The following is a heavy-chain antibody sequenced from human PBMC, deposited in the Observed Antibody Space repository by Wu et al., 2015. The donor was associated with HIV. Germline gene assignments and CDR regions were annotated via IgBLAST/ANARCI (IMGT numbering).Heavy chain of an antibody. J-gene: IGHJ4*02. Sequence: QVQLEQSGSEVKEPQTSVTMSCKASGYIFSDYYIHWVRQAPGQGLEWVGMTNPNGGRTRFARRLLGRATMSRDTSTSTIKLSLKYLESEDTAVYYCTTGRHQLLLQGPLNYWGQGTLVTVSS. V-gene: IGHV1-46*04. CDR2: TNPNGGRT. CDR3: TTGRHQLLLQGPLNY. D-gene: IGHD2-2*01. CDR1: GYIFSDYY.